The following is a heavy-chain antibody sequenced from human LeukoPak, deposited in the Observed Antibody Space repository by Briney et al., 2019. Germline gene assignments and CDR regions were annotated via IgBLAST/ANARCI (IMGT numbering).Heavy chain of an antibody. J-gene: IGHJ4*02. CDR2: IKSKGGGKTV. CDR1: GFTFTIAW. CDR3: AKDKKLGTTDY. V-gene: IGHV3-15*01. D-gene: IGHD7-27*01. Sequence: GGSLRLSCAASGFTFTIAWMTWVRQAPGKGLEWVGRIKSKGGGKTVDFAAPVQGRFTISRDDSMNTLYLQMNSLRAEDTAVYYCAKDKKLGTTDYWGQGTLVTVSS.